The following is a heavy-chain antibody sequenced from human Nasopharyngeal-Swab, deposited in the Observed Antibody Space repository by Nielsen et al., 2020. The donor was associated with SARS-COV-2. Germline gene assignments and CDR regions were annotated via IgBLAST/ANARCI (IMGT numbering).Heavy chain of an antibody. CDR1: GFTFSTYA. CDR3: AKDGRYYASGSHPFDY. Sequence: GGSLRLSCVASGFTFSTYAMSWVRKAPGKGLDWVSAISGSGGSAYYADSVKGRFTISRDNSNNTVYLQMNTLRAEDTAVYYCAKDGRYYASGSHPFDYWGQGTLVTVSS. V-gene: IGHV3-23*01. J-gene: IGHJ4*02. CDR2: ISGSGGSA. D-gene: IGHD3-10*01.